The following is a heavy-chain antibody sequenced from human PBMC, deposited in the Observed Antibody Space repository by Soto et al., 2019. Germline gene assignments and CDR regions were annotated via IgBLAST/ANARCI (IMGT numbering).Heavy chain of an antibody. CDR3: ARAVRGALLPPYYFDY. J-gene: IGHJ4*02. V-gene: IGHV4-31*03. Sequence: QVQLQESGPGLVKPSQTLSLTCTVSGGSISSGGYYWSWIRQHPGKGLEWIGYIYYSGSTYYNPSLKSRVTISVDTSKNQFSLKLSSVTAADTAVHYCARAVRGALLPPYYFDYWGQGTLVTVSS. CDR1: GGSISSGGYY. CDR2: IYYSGST. D-gene: IGHD3-10*01.